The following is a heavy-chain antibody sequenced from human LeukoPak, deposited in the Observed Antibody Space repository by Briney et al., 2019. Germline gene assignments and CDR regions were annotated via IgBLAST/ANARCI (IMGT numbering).Heavy chain of an antibody. J-gene: IGHJ5*02. V-gene: IGHV4-59*13. CDR2: IYYSGST. D-gene: IGHD6-13*01. CDR1: GGLISRYY. CDR3: ARGSLAAANWFDP. Sequence: SETLSLTCTVSGGLISRYYWRWIRQPTGKGLEWIRYIYYSGSTNYNPSLKSRVTISVDTSKNQFSLKLSSVTAADTAVYYCARGSLAAANWFDPWGQGTLVTVSS.